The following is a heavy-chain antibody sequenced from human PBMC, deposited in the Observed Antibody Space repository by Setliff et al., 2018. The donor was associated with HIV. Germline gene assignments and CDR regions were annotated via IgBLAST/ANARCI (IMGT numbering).Heavy chain of an antibody. V-gene: IGHV4-38-2*01. D-gene: IGHD3-3*01. CDR3: ARQRGGRVTIFGVSGGWFDP. Sequence: SETLSLTCVVSAYSISSGYYWSWIRQPPGKGLEWIGDIFYTGSTNYNPSLKSRVTISIDTSKNQFSLKLSSVTAADTAVYYCARQRGGRVTIFGVSGGWFDPWGQGTLVTVS. CDR1: AYSISSGYY. CDR2: IFYTGST. J-gene: IGHJ5*02.